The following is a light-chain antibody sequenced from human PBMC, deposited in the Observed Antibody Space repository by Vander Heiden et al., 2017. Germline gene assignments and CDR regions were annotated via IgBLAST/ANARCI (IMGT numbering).Light chain of an antibody. Sequence: IQMTQSPSSMSASVGDRVTLPCRASQDIKNFLAWFPQKPGQVPKRLIYGASSLQRGVPSRFSGSGSGTEFTLTISRLQPEDFTTYSCLQHNTYPRTFGQGTKVEV. CDR1: QDIKNF. J-gene: IGKJ1*01. CDR3: LQHNTYPRT. CDR2: GAS. V-gene: IGKV1-17*03.